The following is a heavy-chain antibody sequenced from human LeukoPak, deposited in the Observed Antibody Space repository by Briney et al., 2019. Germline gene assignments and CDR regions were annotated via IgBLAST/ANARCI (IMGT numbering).Heavy chain of an antibody. J-gene: IGHJ5*02. V-gene: IGHV1-69*04. D-gene: IGHD6-13*01. CDR3: ARVVAAAGTLWFDP. CDR1: GDTFSSYA. CDR2: IIPILGIA. Sequence: GSSVKVSCKASGDTFSSYAISWVRQAPGQGLEWMGRIIPILGIANYAQKFQGRVTITADKSTSTAYMELSSLRSEDTAAYYCARVVAAAGTLWFDPWGQGTLVTVSS.